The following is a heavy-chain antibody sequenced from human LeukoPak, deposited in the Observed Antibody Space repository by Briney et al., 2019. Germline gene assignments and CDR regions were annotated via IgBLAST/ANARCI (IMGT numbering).Heavy chain of an antibody. V-gene: IGHV4-4*02. CDR3: ARVIRDSSGYFDAFDI. Sequence: PSGTLSLTCAVSGGSISSGNWWSWVRQPPGKGLEWIGEIYHSGSTNYNPSLKSRVTISVDKSKNQFSLKLSSVTAADTAVYYCARVIRDSSGYFDAFDIWGQGTMVTVSS. CDR1: GGSISSGNW. J-gene: IGHJ3*02. D-gene: IGHD3-22*01. CDR2: IYHSGST.